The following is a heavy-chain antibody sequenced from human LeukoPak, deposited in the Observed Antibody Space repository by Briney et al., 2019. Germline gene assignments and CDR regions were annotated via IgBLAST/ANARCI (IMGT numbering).Heavy chain of an antibody. D-gene: IGHD2-15*01. V-gene: IGHV1-2*02. CDR2: INPNTGGT. CDR1: GYTGYY. CDR3: ARDRYSYYLEY. J-gene: IGHJ4*02. Sequence: EASVKVSCKASGYTGYYMHWVRQAPGQGLEWMGWINPNTGGTNYAQKFQGRVTMTRDTSTSTAYMELSRLTSDDTAVYYCARDRYSYYLEYWGQGTLVTVSS.